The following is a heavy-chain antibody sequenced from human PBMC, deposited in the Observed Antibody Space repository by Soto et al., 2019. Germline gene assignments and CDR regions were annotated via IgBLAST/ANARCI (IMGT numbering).Heavy chain of an antibody. D-gene: IGHD3-22*01. J-gene: IGHJ1*01. Sequence: GASVKVSCKASGYSFINYAMHWVRQAPGQRLEWMGWINADNGSTKYSHKFQGRVTITRDTSATTVYMELSSLRSEDTAVYYCARGLRDSSGYYHVHYFQHWGQGTMVTVSS. CDR1: GYSFINYA. CDR2: INADNGST. CDR3: ARGLRDSSGYYHVHYFQH. V-gene: IGHV1-3*01.